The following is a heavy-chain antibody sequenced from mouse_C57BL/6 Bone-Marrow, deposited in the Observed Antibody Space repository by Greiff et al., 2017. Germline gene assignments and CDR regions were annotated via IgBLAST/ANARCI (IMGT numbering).Heavy chain of an antibody. V-gene: IGHV1-7*01. J-gene: IGHJ2*01. Sequence: VNVVESGAELAKPGASVKLSCKASGYTFTSYWMHWVKQRPGQGLEWIGYINPSSGYTKDNQKFKDKATLTADKSSSTAYMQLSSLTYEDSAVYYCARRFITTVVAPFDYWGQGTTLTGSS. CDR3: ARRFITTVVAPFDY. CDR1: GYTFTSYW. D-gene: IGHD1-1*01. CDR2: INPSSGYT.